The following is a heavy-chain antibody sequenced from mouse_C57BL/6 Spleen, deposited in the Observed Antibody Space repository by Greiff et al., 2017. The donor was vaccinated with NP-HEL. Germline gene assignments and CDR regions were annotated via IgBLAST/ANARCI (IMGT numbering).Heavy chain of an antibody. CDR2: IYPGDGDT. D-gene: IGHD1-1*01. V-gene: IGHV1-82*01. CDR3: AFYYGSSFDY. J-gene: IGHJ2*01. Sequence: VQLQESGPELVKPGASVKLSCKASGYAFSSSWMNWVKQRPGKGLEWIGRIYPGDGDTNYNGKFKGKATLTTDKSSSTAYMQLSSLTSEDSAVYGCAFYYGSSFDYWGQGTTLTVSS. CDR1: GYAFSSSW.